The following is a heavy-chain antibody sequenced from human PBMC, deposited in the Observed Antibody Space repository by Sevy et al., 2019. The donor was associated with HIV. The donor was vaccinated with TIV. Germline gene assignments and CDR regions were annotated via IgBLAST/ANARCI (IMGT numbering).Heavy chain of an antibody. D-gene: IGHD2-15*01. Sequence: GGSLRLSCATSGFTFSNYWMTWVRHTPGKGLEWVANIKPDGSEQYYADSVKGRFTISRDNAKDSLYLQVSSLRAEDTALYYCARGGVRAPLSGGNYWGQGALVTVSS. CDR1: GFTFSNYW. J-gene: IGHJ4*02. V-gene: IGHV3-7*03. CDR2: IKPDGSEQ. CDR3: ARGGVRAPLSGGNY.